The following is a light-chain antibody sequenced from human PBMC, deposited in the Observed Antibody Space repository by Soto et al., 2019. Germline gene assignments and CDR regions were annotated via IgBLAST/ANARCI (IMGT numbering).Light chain of an antibody. Sequence: DIEMTQSPSSLSASVVDRVTITCRASQSISTYLNWYQQRGGKDPKLLIQGASTLQSGVPFRFSRSGSGTYFTLTISSLQPEDFPTYYCQQGYSTVLSFRGGTRVELK. CDR1: QSISTY. V-gene: IGKV1-39*01. CDR3: QQGYSTVLS. J-gene: IGKJ4*01. CDR2: GAS.